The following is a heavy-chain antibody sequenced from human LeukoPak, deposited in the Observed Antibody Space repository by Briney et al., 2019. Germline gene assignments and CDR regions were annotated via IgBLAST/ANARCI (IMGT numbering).Heavy chain of an antibody. Sequence: GGSLRLSCAASGFTFSSCAMSWVRQAPGRGLEWVSAISGSGGSTYYADSVKGRFTISRDNSKNTLYLQMNSLRAEDTAVYYCVREVPGREFDYWGQGTLVTVSS. CDR3: VREVPGREFDY. CDR2: ISGSGGST. D-gene: IGHD1-26*01. V-gene: IGHV3-23*01. CDR1: GFTFSSCA. J-gene: IGHJ4*02.